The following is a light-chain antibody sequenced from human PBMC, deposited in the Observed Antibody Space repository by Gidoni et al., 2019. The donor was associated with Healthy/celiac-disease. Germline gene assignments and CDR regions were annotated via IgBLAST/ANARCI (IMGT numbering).Light chain of an antibody. CDR3: QSYDSSLSGSVV. CDR2: GNS. J-gene: IGLJ2*01. Sequence: QSVLTQPPSVSGAPGQRVTISCPGSSSNIGAGYDVHWYQQLPGTAHKLLIYGNSNRPSGVPDRFSGSKSGTSASLAITGLQAEDEADYYCQSYDSSLSGSVVFGGGTKLTVL. CDR1: SSNIGAGYD. V-gene: IGLV1-40*01.